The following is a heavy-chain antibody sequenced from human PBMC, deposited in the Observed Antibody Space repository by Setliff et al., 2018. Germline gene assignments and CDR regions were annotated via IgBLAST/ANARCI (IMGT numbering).Heavy chain of an antibody. J-gene: IGHJ4*01. CDR2: IYTNGGT. CDR3: ARSDDNFQYPDY. D-gene: IGHD1-1*01. Sequence: SETLSLTCSVSGASISSGNDFWNWIRQPAGKGLEWIGNIYTNGGTDYSPSLRSRVTISLGTSKNQFSLQLTSVTAADTAVYYCARSDDNFQYPDYWGQGTLVTVSS. CDR1: GASISSGNDF. V-gene: IGHV4-61*09.